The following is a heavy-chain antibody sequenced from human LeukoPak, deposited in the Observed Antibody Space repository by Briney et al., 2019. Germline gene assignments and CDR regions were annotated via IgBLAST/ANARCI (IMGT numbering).Heavy chain of an antibody. CDR3: ATDPGDGADFDY. Sequence: ASVKVSCKVSGYTLTELSMHRVRQAPGKGLEWMGGFDPEDGETIYAQKFQGRVTMTEDTSTDTAYMELSSLRSEDTAVYYCATDPGDGADFDYWGQGTLVTVSS. CDR2: FDPEDGET. V-gene: IGHV1-24*01. J-gene: IGHJ4*02. D-gene: IGHD3-16*01. CDR1: GYTLTELS.